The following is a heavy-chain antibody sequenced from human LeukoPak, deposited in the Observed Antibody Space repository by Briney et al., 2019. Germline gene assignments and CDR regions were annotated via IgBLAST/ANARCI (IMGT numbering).Heavy chain of an antibody. CDR2: ISGSGGST. V-gene: IGHV3-23*01. J-gene: IGHJ5*02. CDR1: GFTFSSYV. Sequence: GGSLRLSCAASGFTFSSYVMSWVRQAPGKGLEWVSAISGSGGSTYYADSVKGRFTISRDNSKNTLYLQMNSLRAEDTAVYYCAKDPRARGYSYGTFDPWGQGTLVTVSS. CDR3: AKDPRARGYSYGTFDP. D-gene: IGHD5-18*01.